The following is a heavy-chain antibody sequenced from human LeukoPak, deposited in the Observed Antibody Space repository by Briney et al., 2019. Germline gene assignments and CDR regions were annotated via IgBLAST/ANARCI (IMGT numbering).Heavy chain of an antibody. CDR1: GFTFSSYS. V-gene: IGHV3-48*04. D-gene: IGHD6-6*01. J-gene: IGHJ4*02. Sequence: GGSLRLSCAASGFTFSSYSMNWVRQAPGKVLEWVSYISSSSTIYYADSVEGRFTISRDNAKNSLYLQMNSLRAEDTAVYYCARYSYSSSFDYWGQGTLVTVSS. CDR2: ISSSSTI. CDR3: ARYSYSSSFDY.